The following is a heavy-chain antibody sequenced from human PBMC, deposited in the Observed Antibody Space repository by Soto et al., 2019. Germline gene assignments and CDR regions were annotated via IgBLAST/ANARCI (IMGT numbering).Heavy chain of an antibody. J-gene: IGHJ6*02. CDR1: GGSISSYY. Sequence: NPSETLSLTCTVSGGSISSYYWSWIRQPPGKGLEWIGYIYYSGITNYNPSLKSRVTISVDTSKNQFSLKLSSVTAADTAVYYCARYKSNYYYGMDVWAKGPRSPSP. CDR2: IYYSGIT. D-gene: IGHD1-20*01. CDR3: ARYKSNYYYGMDV. V-gene: IGHV4-59*01.